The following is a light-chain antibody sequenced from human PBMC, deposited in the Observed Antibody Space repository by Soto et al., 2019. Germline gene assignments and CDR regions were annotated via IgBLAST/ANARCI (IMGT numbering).Light chain of an antibody. CDR2: GNN. CDR1: SSNIGAGYT. V-gene: IGLV1-40*01. Sequence: QSVLTQPPSVSGAPGQRVTISCTGSSSNIGAGYTVHWYQQRPGTAPKLLIYGNNNRPSGVPDRFSGSKSGTSASLAITGLQAEDEADYYCQSYDSSLSGSGVFGGGTKLTVL. CDR3: QSYDSSLSGSGV. J-gene: IGLJ2*01.